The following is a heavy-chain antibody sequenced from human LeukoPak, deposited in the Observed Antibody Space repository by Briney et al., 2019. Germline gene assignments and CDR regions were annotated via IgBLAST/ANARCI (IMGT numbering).Heavy chain of an antibody. J-gene: IGHJ4*02. CDR3: ARGDNIPCYY. CDR2: IYSGGNT. Sequence: GGSLRLSCAASGFTVSINYMSWVRQAPGKGLEWVSIIYSGGNTYYADSVKGRFTISRDNSKNTLYLQMDSLRAEDTAVYYCARGDNIPCYYWGQGTLVTVSS. CDR1: GFTVSINY. V-gene: IGHV3-66*01. D-gene: IGHD3-10*01.